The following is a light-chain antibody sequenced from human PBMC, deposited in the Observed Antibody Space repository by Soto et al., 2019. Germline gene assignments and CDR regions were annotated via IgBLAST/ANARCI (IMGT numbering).Light chain of an antibody. CDR3: QQYGSSPPYT. V-gene: IGKV3-20*01. CDR1: QSVSSSY. J-gene: IGKJ2*01. CDR2: GAS. Sequence: EIVLTQSPGTLSLSPGERATLSCRASQSVSSSYLAWYQQKPGQAPRLLIYGASSRATGIPDRFSGSGSGTDFTLTISRLEPEDFAVYYCQQYGSSPPYTFDQGTKREIK.